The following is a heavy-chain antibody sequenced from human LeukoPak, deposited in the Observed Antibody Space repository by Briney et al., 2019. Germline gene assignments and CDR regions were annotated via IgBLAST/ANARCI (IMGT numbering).Heavy chain of an antibody. D-gene: IGHD2-15*01. CDR3: ARNAPGYCSGGSCYSGYYFDY. V-gene: IGHV1-69*02. J-gene: IGHJ4*02. CDR2: IIPIRGIA. CDR1: GGTFSSYT. Sequence: VASVTVSCKASGGTFSSYTISWVRQAPGRGLDWMGRIIPIRGIANYAQKFQGRVTITADKSTSTAYMEMSSLRSEDTAVYYCARNAPGYCSGGSCYSGYYFDYWGQGTLVTVSS.